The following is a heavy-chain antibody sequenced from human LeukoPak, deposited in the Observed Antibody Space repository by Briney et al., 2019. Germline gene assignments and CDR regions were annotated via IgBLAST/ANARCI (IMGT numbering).Heavy chain of an antibody. CDR2: MNPNSGNT. D-gene: IGHD6-6*01. CDR3: AKAAARRTYYYYYYMDV. V-gene: IGHV1-8*01. Sequence: ASVKVSCKASGYTFTSYDINWVRQATGQGLEWMGWMNPNSGNTGYAQKFQGRVTMTRNTSISKAYMELSSLRSEDTAVYYCAKAAARRTYYYYYYMDVWGKGTTVTVSS. CDR1: GYTFTSYD. J-gene: IGHJ6*03.